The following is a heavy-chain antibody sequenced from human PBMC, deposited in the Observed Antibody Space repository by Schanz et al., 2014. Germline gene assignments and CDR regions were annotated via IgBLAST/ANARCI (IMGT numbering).Heavy chain of an antibody. Sequence: EVQLVESGGGLVQPGGSLRLSCAASGFTVSNHYMSWVRQAPGKGLECVSIIYSDGSTYYVDSVKGRFIISRDNSKNTVYLQMNSLRAEDTAVYYCARSYSSGWYPYYYGMDVWGQGTTVTVSS. CDR3: ARSYSSGWYPYYYGMDV. CDR1: GFTVSNHY. V-gene: IGHV3-66*01. D-gene: IGHD6-19*01. CDR2: IYSDGST. J-gene: IGHJ6*02.